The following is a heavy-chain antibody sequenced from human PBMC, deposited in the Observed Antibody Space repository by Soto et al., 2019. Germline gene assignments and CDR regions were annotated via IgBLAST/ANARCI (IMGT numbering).Heavy chain of an antibody. J-gene: IGHJ6*02. V-gene: IGHV3-9*01. CDR2: ISWNSGSI. Sequence: GGSLRLSCAASGFTFDDYAMHWVLQAPGKGLEWVSGISWNSGSIGYADSVKGRFTISRDNAKNSLYLQMNSLRAEDTALYYCARFADYYGMDVSGQGTTVTVSS. CDR3: ARFADYYGMDV. CDR1: GFTFDDYA.